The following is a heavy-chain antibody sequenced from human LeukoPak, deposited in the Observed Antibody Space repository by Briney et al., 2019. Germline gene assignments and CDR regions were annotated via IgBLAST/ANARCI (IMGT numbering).Heavy chain of an antibody. CDR2: ISGSGGST. J-gene: IGHJ4*02. CDR1: GFTFSRYA. V-gene: IGHV3-23*01. Sequence: PGGSLRLSCAASGFTFSRYAMSWVRQAPGKGLEWVSAISGSGGSTYYADSVKGRFTISRDNSKNTLCLQMNSLRADNTAVYYCAKGEPAAIFGYWGQGTLVTVSS. CDR3: AKGEPAAIFGY. D-gene: IGHD2-2*02.